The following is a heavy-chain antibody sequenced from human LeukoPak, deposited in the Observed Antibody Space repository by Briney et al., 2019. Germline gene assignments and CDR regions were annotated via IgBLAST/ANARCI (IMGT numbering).Heavy chain of an antibody. CDR1: GGTFITYT. J-gene: IGHJ4*02. V-gene: IGHV1-69*05. Sequence: SVKVSCKASGGTFITYTINWVRQATGQGLEWMGGIIPIFGTANYAQKFQGRITITTDDSTSTAYMELSSLRSEDTAVYYCATYMLRDNWNVHTFDSWGQGTLVTVSS. CDR2: IIPIFGTA. D-gene: IGHD1-1*01. CDR3: ATYMLRDNWNVHTFDS.